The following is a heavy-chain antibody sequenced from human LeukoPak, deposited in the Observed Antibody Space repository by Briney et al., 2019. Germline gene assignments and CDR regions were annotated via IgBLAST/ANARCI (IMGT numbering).Heavy chain of an antibody. CDR1: GFTFSSYS. CDR3: ARVPVDGRLGPSDSSGYGMDV. Sequence: PGGSLRLSCAASGFTFSSYSMNWVRRAPGKGLEWVSSISSSSSYIYYADSVKGRFTISRDNAKNSLYLQMNSLRAEDTAVYYCARVPVDGRLGPSDSSGYGMDVWGQGTTVTVSS. CDR2: ISSSSSYI. D-gene: IGHD3-22*01. J-gene: IGHJ6*02. V-gene: IGHV3-21*01.